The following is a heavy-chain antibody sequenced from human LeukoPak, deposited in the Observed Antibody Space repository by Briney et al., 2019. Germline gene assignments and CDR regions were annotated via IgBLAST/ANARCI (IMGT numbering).Heavy chain of an antibody. Sequence: GGSLRLSCAASGNYWMHWVRQAPGKGLVWVSHINSDESWTSHADSVKRRFTISKDNAKNTVYLQMNSLRAEDTAVYYCVSFYETYWGRGTLVTVSS. CDR1: GNYW. D-gene: IGHD2/OR15-2a*01. CDR3: VSFYETY. CDR2: INSDESWT. J-gene: IGHJ4*02. V-gene: IGHV3-74*01.